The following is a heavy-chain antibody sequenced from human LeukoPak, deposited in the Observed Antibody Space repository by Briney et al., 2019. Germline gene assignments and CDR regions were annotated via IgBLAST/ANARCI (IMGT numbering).Heavy chain of an antibody. Sequence: ASVKVSCKASGGTFSSYAISWVRQAPGQGLEWMGGIITIFGTANYAQKFQGRVTITADKSTSTAYMELSSLRSEDTAVYYCARVDSYGSNALDYWGQGTLVTVSS. CDR1: GGTFSSYA. CDR3: ARVDSYGSNALDY. V-gene: IGHV1-69*06. CDR2: IITIFGTA. J-gene: IGHJ4*02. D-gene: IGHD5-18*01.